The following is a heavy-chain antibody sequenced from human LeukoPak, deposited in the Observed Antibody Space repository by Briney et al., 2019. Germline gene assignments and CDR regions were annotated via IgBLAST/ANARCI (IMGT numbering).Heavy chain of an antibody. CDR3: ARSRGVATIPYGMDV. J-gene: IGHJ6*02. Sequence: GGSLRLSCAASGFTFSDYYMSWIRQAPGKGLEWVSYISSSGSTIYYADSVKGRFTISRDNAKNSLYLQMNSLRAEDTAVYYRARSRGVATIPYGMDVWGQGTTVTVSS. CDR2: ISSSGSTI. D-gene: IGHD5-12*01. V-gene: IGHV3-11*01. CDR1: GFTFSDYY.